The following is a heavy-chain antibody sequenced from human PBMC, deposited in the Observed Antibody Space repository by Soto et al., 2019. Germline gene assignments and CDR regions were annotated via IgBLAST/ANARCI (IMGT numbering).Heavy chain of an antibody. J-gene: IGHJ6*02. Sequence: PGGSLRLSCAASGFTFSSYAMSWVRQAPGKGLEWVSAISGSGGSTYYADSVKGRFSTSRDNTRNSLYLNMDSLRVGDTATYYCVRGTPTPGLDIWGRGTTVTVSS. CDR1: GFTFSSYA. CDR3: VRGTPTPGLDI. V-gene: IGHV3-23*01. D-gene: IGHD1-7*01. CDR2: ISGSGGST.